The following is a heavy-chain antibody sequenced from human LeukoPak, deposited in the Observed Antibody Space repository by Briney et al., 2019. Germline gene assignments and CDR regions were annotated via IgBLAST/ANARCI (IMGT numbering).Heavy chain of an antibody. Sequence: GGSLRLSCAASGFTFSSYGMHWVRHAPGKGLEWVAFIRYDGSNKQYADSVKGRFTISRDNSKNTRYLQMNSLRAEDTALYYCAKEYSGSMYYFDYWGQGTLVTVSS. CDR1: GFTFSSYG. J-gene: IGHJ4*02. CDR3: AKEYSGSMYYFDY. CDR2: IRYDGSNK. D-gene: IGHD1-26*01. V-gene: IGHV3-30*02.